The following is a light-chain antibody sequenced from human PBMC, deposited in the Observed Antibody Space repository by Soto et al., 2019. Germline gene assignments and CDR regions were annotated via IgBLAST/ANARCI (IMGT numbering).Light chain of an antibody. V-gene: IGLV2-23*01. CDR1: DSDIGGYNL. J-gene: IGLJ3*02. CDR2: EGN. CDR3: CSYAGRTTWV. Sequence: QSALTQPASVSGSPGQSITISCTGSDSDIGGYNLVSWYQQHPGKAPKVLLYEGNERPPGVSNRFSGSKSGNTASLTISGLQAEDEADYYCCSYAGRTTWVFGGGTKLTVL.